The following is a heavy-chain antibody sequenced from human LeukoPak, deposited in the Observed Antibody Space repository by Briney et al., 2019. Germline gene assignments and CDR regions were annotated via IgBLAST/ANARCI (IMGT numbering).Heavy chain of an antibody. Sequence: ASVKVSCKASGYTFTGYYMHWVRQAPGQGLEWMGWIYPNSGATKYAQKFQGRVTMTRDTSISTAYMELSGLRSEDTAVYYCARTGLSRPQGWVDYWGQGTLVTVSS. CDR2: IYPNSGAT. CDR3: ARTGLSRPQGWVDY. D-gene: IGHD6-19*01. V-gene: IGHV1-2*02. CDR1: GYTFTGYY. J-gene: IGHJ4*02.